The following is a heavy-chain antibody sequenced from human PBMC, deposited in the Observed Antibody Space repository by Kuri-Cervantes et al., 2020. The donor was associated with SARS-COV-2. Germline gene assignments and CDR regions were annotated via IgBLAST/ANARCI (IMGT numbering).Heavy chain of an antibody. J-gene: IGHJ4*02. Sequence: GSLRLSCTVSGGSISSSSYYWGWIRQPPGKGLEWIGEINHSGSTNYNPSLKSRVTISVDTSKNQFSLKLSSVTAADTAVYYCARVGLGYCSSTSCPKFDYWGQGTLVTVSS. CDR1: GGSISSSSYY. CDR2: INHSGST. V-gene: IGHV4-39*07. CDR3: ARVGLGYCSSTSCPKFDY. D-gene: IGHD2-2*01.